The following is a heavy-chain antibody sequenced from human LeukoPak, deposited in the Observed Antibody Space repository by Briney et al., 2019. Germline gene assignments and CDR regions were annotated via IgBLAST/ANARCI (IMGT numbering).Heavy chain of an antibody. CDR2: IYYSGST. CDR1: GGSISSGGYY. V-gene: IGHV4-31*03. D-gene: IGHD6-19*01. CDR3: ATYSTGRYKGLEY. J-gene: IGHJ4*02. Sequence: PSETLSLTCTVSGGSISSGGYYWSWIRQHPGKGLEWIGYIYYSGSTYYNPSLKSRVTISVDTSKNQFSLKLSSVTAADTAVYYCATYSTGRYKGLEYWGQGTLVTVSS.